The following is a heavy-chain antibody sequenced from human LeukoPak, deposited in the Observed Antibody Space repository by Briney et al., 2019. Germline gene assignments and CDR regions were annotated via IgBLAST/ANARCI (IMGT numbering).Heavy chain of an antibody. CDR2: IYSGGST. CDR1: GFTVSSNY. J-gene: IGHJ6*02. CDR3: ARDRLVTAIRYYYYAMDV. V-gene: IGHV3-66*02. D-gene: IGHD2-21*02. Sequence: GGSLRLSCAASGFTVSSNYMSWVRQAPGKGLEWVSVIYSGGSTYYADSVKGRFTISRDNSKNTLYLQMNSLRAEDTAVYYCARDRLVTAIRYYYYAMDVWGQGTTVTVSS.